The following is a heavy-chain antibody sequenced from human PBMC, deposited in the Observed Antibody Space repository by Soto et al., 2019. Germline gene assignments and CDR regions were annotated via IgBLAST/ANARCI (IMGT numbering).Heavy chain of an antibody. D-gene: IGHD3-22*01. Sequence: SETLSLTCTVSGGSISSSSYYWGWIRQPPGKGLEWIGSIYYSGSTYYNPSLKSRVTISVDTSKNQFSLKLSSVTAADTAVYYCARQLDYYDSSGYYSAFDYWGQGTLVTVSS. CDR3: ARQLDYYDSSGYYSAFDY. J-gene: IGHJ4*02. V-gene: IGHV4-39*01. CDR1: GGSISSSSYY. CDR2: IYYSGST.